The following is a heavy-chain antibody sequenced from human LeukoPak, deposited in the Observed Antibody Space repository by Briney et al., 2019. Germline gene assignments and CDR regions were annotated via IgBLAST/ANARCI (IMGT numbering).Heavy chain of an antibody. CDR1: GGSISSSSYY. J-gene: IGHJ3*02. CDR2: IYYSGST. D-gene: IGHD1-14*01. V-gene: IGHV4-39*01. Sequence: KPSETLSLTCTVSGGSISSSSYYWGWIRQPPGKGLEWIGSIYYSGSTYYNPSLKSRVTISVDTSKNQFSLKLSSVTAADTAVYYCARPNRNFVLYAFDIWGQGTMVTVSS. CDR3: ARPNRNFVLYAFDI.